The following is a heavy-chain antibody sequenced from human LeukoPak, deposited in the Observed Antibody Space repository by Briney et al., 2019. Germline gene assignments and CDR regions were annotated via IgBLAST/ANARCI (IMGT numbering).Heavy chain of an antibody. J-gene: IGHJ6*03. CDR2: IRYDGSNK. Sequence: PGGSLRLSCAASGFTFSSYGMHWVRQAPGKGLEWVAFIRYDGSNKYYADSVKGRFTISRDNSKNTLYLQMNSLRAEDTAVYYCAKDCVPAAILSYYYMDVWGRGATVTVSS. V-gene: IGHV3-30*02. CDR1: GFTFSSYG. CDR3: AKDCVPAAILSYYYMDV. D-gene: IGHD2-2*01.